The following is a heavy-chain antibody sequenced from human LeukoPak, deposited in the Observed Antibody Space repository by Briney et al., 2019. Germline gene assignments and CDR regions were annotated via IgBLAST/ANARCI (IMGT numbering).Heavy chain of an antibody. D-gene: IGHD3-10*01. CDR1: GGSFSGYY. CDR2: INHSGST. V-gene: IGHV4-34*01. CDR3: ARGPYYYGSGSYYRYWFDP. J-gene: IGHJ5*02. Sequence: SETLSLTCAVYGGSFSGYYWSWIRQPPGKGLEWVGEINHSGSTNYNPALKSGVTISVGTSTTQFSLKLSSVTAADTAVYYCARGPYYYGSGSYYRYWFDPWGQGTLVTVSS.